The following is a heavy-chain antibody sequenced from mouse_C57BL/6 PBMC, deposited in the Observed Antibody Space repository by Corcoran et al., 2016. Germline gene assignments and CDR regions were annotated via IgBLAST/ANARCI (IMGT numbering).Heavy chain of an antibody. D-gene: IGHD1-1*01. J-gene: IGHJ4*01. CDR2: INPNNGGT. CDR3: ARWTVHYAMDY. Sequence: EVQLQQSGPELVKPGASVKISCKASGYTFTDYYMNWVKQSHGKSLEWIGDINPNNGGTSYNQKFKGKATLTVDKSSSTAYMELRSLTSEDSAVYYCARWTVHYAMDYWGQGTSVTVSS. V-gene: IGHV1-26*01. CDR1: GYTFTDYY.